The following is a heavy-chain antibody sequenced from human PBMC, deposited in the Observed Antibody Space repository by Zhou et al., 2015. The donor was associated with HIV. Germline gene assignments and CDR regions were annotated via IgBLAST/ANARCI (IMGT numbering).Heavy chain of an antibody. J-gene: IGHJ4*02. D-gene: IGHD6-19*01. V-gene: IGHV1-24*01. CDR1: GYTLTELS. Sequence: VQLVQSGAELKKPGASVKVSCKVSGYTLTELSMHWVRQAPGKGLEWMGGFDPEDGETIYAQKFQGRVTMTEDTSTDTAYMELSSLRSEDTAVYYCATDIERQWLVVQPREFRNWGQGTLVTVSS. CDR2: FDPEDGET. CDR3: ATDIERQWLVVQPREFRN.